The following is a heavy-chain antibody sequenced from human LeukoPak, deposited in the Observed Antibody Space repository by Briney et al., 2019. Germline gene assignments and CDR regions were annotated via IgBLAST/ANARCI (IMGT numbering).Heavy chain of an antibody. CDR2: IWYDGSNK. Sequence: PGGSLRLSCAASGFTFSSYGMHWVRQAPGKGLEWVAVIWYDGSNKYYADSVKGRFTISRDNSKNTLYLQMNSLRAEDTAVYYCARDSFLYDSSGYLDYWGQGTLVTVSS. V-gene: IGHV3-33*01. J-gene: IGHJ4*02. D-gene: IGHD3-22*01. CDR3: ARDSFLYDSSGYLDY. CDR1: GFTFSSYG.